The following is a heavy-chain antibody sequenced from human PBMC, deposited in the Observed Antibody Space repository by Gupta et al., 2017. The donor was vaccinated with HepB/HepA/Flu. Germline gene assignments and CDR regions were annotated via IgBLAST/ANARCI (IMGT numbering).Heavy chain of an antibody. CDR3: AKQTTAAGLSGIDY. CDR1: GFTFKNYA. Sequence: EVQLLESGGDLGQPGGSLRFCCAVSGFTFKNYAMSWVRQAPGKGLEWVSGISDGGDSTYYADFVEGRFTISRDNSKNTLSLQMNTLRPDDTAVYYCAKQTTAAGLSGIDYWGQGTLTTVSS. V-gene: IGHV3-23*01. CDR2: ISDGGDST. J-gene: IGHJ4*02. D-gene: IGHD6-13*01.